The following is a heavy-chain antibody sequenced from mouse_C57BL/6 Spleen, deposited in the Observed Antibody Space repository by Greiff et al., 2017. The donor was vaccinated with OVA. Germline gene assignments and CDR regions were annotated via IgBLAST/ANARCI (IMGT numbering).Heavy chain of an antibody. D-gene: IGHD1-1*01. V-gene: IGHV1-52*01. J-gene: IGHJ4*01. Sequence: VQLQQPGAELVRPGSSVKLSCKASGYTFTSYWMHWVKQRPIQGLEWIGNIDPSDSETHYNQKFKDKATLTVDKSSSTAYMQLSSLTSEDAAVYYCAREGDYYGSSYDYAMDYWGQGTSVTVSS. CDR1: GYTFTSYW. CDR3: AREGDYYGSSYDYAMDY. CDR2: IDPSDSET.